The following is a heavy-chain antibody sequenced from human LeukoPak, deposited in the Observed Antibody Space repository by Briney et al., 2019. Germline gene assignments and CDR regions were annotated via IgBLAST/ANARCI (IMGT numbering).Heavy chain of an antibody. J-gene: IGHJ5*02. CDR1: GFTFSTYD. Sequence: GGSLRLSCAASGFTFSTYDMHWVRQALGKGLEWVSGITSAGDTFYSGSVKGRCTISRENDKKPSYLQMNSLRAGDTAVYYCARGGELGFDTWGQGTLVTVSS. V-gene: IGHV3-13*01. D-gene: IGHD1-7*01. CDR2: ITSAGDT. CDR3: ARGGELGFDT.